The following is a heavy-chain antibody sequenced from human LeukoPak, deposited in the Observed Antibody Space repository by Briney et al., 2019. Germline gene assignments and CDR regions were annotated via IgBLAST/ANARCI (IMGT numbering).Heavy chain of an antibody. CDR1: GFTFSSYS. Sequence: GGSLRLSCAASGFTFSSYSMNWVRQAPGKGLEWVSYISSSGSTIYYADSVKGRFTISRDNAKNSLYLQMNSLRAEDTAVYYCARVGTYYYDSSGYYVDYWGQGTPVTVSS. J-gene: IGHJ4*02. CDR3: ARVGTYYYDSSGYYVDY. CDR2: ISSSGSTI. D-gene: IGHD3-22*01. V-gene: IGHV3-48*04.